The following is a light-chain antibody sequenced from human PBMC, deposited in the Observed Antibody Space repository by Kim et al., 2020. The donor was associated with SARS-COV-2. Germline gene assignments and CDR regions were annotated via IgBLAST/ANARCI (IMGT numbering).Light chain of an antibody. CDR3: QQYDSVPYT. Sequence: VGDRVTITCQASQDITNFLNWYQQKPGKPPKLLIFDASHLKIGVPSRFSGSTFGTDGTDFTFTISSLQPEDIATYYCQQYDSVPYTFGRGTKLEI. J-gene: IGKJ2*01. CDR2: DAS. V-gene: IGKV1-33*01. CDR1: QDITNF.